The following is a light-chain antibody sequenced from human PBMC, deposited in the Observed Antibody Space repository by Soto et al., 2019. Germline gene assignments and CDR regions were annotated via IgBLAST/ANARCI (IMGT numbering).Light chain of an antibody. CDR2: GAS. V-gene: IGKV3-20*01. CDR1: QSVGRNY. J-gene: IGKJ4*01. Sequence: EIVLTQSPGTLSLSPGERATLSCRASQSVGRNYLAWCQQKLGQAPRLLIHGASSRATGIPDRFSGSGSGTDFILTISRVEPEDFAVYYCQQYASSPLTFGGGTKVEIK. CDR3: QQYASSPLT.